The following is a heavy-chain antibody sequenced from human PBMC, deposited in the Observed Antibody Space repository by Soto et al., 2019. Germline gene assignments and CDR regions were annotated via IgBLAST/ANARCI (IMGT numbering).Heavy chain of an antibody. CDR2: FYSGGST. Sequence: EVQRVESGGGLIQPGGSLRLSCAASGFTVSSNYMSWVRQAPGKGLEWVSVFYSGGSTYYADSVKGRFTISRDNSKNTLYFQMNSMRAEDTAVYYCARDLREYDMDVWGQGTTVTVYS. CDR1: GFTVSSNY. V-gene: IGHV3-53*01. CDR3: ARDLREYDMDV. J-gene: IGHJ6*02.